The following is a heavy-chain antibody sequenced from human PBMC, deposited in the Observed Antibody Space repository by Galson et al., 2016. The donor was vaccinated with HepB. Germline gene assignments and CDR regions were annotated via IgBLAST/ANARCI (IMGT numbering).Heavy chain of an antibody. V-gene: IGHV3-33*01. CDR3: AREDPNIAVAALDY. Sequence: SLRLSCAASGFTFSRYGMHWGRQAPGEGLESVAFIWYDGTNKFYADSVKGRFTISRDNSKNTLYLQLNSLRAEDTAVYYCAREDPNIAVAALDYWGQGTLVTVSS. CDR2: IWYDGTNK. D-gene: IGHD6-19*01. CDR1: GFTFSRYG. J-gene: IGHJ4*02.